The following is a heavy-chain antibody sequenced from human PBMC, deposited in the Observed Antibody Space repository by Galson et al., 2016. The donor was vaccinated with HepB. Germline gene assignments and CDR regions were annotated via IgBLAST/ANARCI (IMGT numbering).Heavy chain of an antibody. CDR1: GFTFSSQA. D-gene: IGHD3-10*01. CDR3: AKSSGIWFGYFDS. V-gene: IGHV3-23*01. CDR2: IRGSGGGDTTT. Sequence: SLRLSCAASGFTFSSQAMTWVRQAPGKGLESVSCIRGSGGGDTTTWYADSVGGRFAITRDDSKHTVYLQMNSLRADDTAVYDVAKSSGIWFGYFDSWGRGTLVTASS. J-gene: IGHJ4*02.